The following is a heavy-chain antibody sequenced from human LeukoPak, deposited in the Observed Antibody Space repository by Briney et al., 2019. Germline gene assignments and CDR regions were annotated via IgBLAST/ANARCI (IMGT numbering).Heavy chain of an antibody. CDR3: ARAPSYYDILTGYYNRSPYYFDY. V-gene: IGHV4-34*01. CDR1: GGSFSGYY. Sequence: PSETLSLTCAVYGGSFSGYYWSWIRQPPGKGLEWIGEINHSGSTNYNPSLKSRVTISVDTSKNQFSLKLSSVTAADTAVYYRARAPSYYDILTGYYNRSPYYFDYWGQGTLVTVSS. J-gene: IGHJ4*02. CDR2: INHSGST. D-gene: IGHD3-9*01.